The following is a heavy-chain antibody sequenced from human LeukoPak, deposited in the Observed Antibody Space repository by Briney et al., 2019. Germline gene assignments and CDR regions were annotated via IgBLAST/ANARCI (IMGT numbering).Heavy chain of an antibody. Sequence: GGSLRLSCAASRFTFSSYGMHWVRQAPGKGLEWVAVIWDDGSDEYYADSVKGRFTISRDNSKNTLYLRMNSLRAEDTAVYYCATWREGSGCPGDYWGQGTLVTVSS. CDR2: IWDDGSDE. J-gene: IGHJ4*02. CDR1: RFTFSSYG. D-gene: IGHD6-19*01. CDR3: ATWREGSGCPGDY. V-gene: IGHV3-33*01.